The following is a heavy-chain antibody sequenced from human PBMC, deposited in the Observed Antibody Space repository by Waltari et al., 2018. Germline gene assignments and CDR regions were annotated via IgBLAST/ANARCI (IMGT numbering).Heavy chain of an antibody. D-gene: IGHD2-2*02. CDR1: GGSISSYY. CDR2: IYTSGGT. V-gene: IGHV4-4*07. CDR3: ARDYCSSTSCYINWFDP. Sequence: QVQLQESGPGLVKPSETLSLTCTVSGGSISSYYWSWIRQPAGKGLEWIGRIYTSGGTNYNPSLKSRVTMSVDTSKNQFSLKLSSVTAADTAVYYCARDYCSSTSCYINWFDPWGQGTLVTVSS. J-gene: IGHJ5*02.